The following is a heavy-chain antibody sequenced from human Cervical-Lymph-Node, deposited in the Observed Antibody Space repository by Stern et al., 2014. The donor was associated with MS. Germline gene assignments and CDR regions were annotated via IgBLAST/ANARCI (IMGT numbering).Heavy chain of an antibody. V-gene: IGHV1-69*02. D-gene: IGHD2-2*02. Sequence: QVQLVQSGAEVKKPGSSVKVSCKASGGTFSSYTISWVRQAPGQGLEWMGRIIPILGIANYAQKFQGRVTITADKSTSTAYMELSSLRSEDTAVYYCAGGYCSSTSCYRRSHYYYYGMDVWGQGTTVTVSS. J-gene: IGHJ6*02. CDR2: IIPILGIA. CDR3: AGGYCSSTSCYRRSHYYYYGMDV. CDR1: GGTFSSYT.